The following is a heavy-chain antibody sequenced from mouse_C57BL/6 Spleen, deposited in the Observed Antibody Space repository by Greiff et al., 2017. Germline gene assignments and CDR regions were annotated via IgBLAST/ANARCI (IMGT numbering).Heavy chain of an antibody. CDR1: GYTFTDYY. V-gene: IGHV1-76*01. CDR2: IYTGSGNT. CDR3: ARSLGFAY. Sequence: QVQLQQSGAELVRPGASVKLSCKASGYTFTDYYINWVKQRPGQGLEWIARIYTGSGNTYYNEKFKGKATLTAEKSSSTAYMQLSSLTSDDSAVYFCARSLGFAYWGQGTLVTVSA. J-gene: IGHJ3*01.